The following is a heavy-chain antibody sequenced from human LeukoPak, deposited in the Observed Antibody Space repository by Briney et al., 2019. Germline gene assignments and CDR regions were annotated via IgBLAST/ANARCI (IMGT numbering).Heavy chain of an antibody. CDR1: GFTFSSYE. Sequence: GGSLRLSCAASGFTFSSYEMNWVRQAPGKGREGGSYISSSGTTIYYADSVKGRFTISRDNAKTSLYLQMNSLRAEDTAVYYCARVGVVVAATGNLWFDHWGQGTLVTVSS. CDR3: ARVGVVVAATGNLWFDH. V-gene: IGHV3-48*03. J-gene: IGHJ5*02. CDR2: ISSSGTTI. D-gene: IGHD2-15*01.